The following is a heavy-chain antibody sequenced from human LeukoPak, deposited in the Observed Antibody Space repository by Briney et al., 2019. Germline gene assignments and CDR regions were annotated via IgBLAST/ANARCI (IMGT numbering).Heavy chain of an antibody. J-gene: IGHJ4*02. CDR3: ARGVIQWAGGITGNDY. D-gene: IGHD1-20*01. CDR2: ISYDGSNK. CDR1: GFTFSSYA. V-gene: IGHV3-30-3*01. Sequence: GGSLRLSCAASGFTFSSYAMHWVRRAPGKGLEWVAVISYDGSNKYYTDSVKGRFTISRDNSKNSLFLQMNSLRAEDTAVYYCARGVIQWAGGITGNDYWGQGTLVTVSS.